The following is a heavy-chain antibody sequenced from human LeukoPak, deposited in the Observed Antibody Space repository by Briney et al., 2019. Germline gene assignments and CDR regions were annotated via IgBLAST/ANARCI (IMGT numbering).Heavy chain of an antibody. D-gene: IGHD2-2*02. Sequence: SETLSLTCTVSGGSISSSSYYWGWIRQPPGKGLEWSGSIYYSGSTYDNPYLKSRVNISVDTSKNQCSLKLSSVTAADTAVYYCARSICSSTSCYTGDDYWGQGTLVTVSS. CDR3: ARSICSSTSCYTGDDY. CDR2: IYYSGST. J-gene: IGHJ4*02. V-gene: IGHV4-39*01. CDR1: GGSISSSSYY.